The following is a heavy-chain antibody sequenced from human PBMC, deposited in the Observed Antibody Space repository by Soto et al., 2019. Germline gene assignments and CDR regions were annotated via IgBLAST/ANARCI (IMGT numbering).Heavy chain of an antibody. Sequence: PSETLSLTCTGSGGSISSYYWSWIRQPPGKGLEWIGYIYYSGSTNYNPSLKSRVTISVDTSKNQFSLKLSSVTAADTAVYYCARSRAATLSTPYYFDYWGQGALVTVSS. CDR2: IYYSGST. J-gene: IGHJ4*02. CDR1: GGSISSYY. V-gene: IGHV4-59*01. D-gene: IGHD6-25*01. CDR3: ARSRAATLSTPYYFDY.